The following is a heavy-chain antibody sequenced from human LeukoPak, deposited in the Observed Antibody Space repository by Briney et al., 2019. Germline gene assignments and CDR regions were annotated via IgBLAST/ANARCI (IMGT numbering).Heavy chain of an antibody. J-gene: IGHJ6*03. CDR2: IIPIFGTA. CDR1: GRTFSSYA. V-gene: IGHV1-69*01. Sequence: SVKVSCKASGRTFSSYAISWVRQAPGQGLEWMGGIIPIFGTANYAQKFQGRVTITADESTSTAYMELSSLRSEDTAVYYCASGYCSSTSCYFHYYYYMDVWGKGTTVTVSS. D-gene: IGHD2-2*03. CDR3: ASGYCSSTSCYFHYYYYMDV.